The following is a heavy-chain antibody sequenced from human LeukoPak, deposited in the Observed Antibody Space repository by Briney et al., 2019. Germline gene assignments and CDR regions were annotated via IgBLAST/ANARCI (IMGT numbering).Heavy chain of an antibody. CDR2: INQGGSEK. D-gene: IGHD6-6*01. CDR1: GFTFSSYW. J-gene: IGHJ4*02. CDR3: ARDITALDS. Sequence: GGSLRLSCAASGFTFSSYWMSWVRQAPEKGLEWVANINQGGSEKYYVDSVRGRFTISRDNAKNSLYLQMNSLRADDTAVYYCARDITALDSWGQGTLVTVSS. V-gene: IGHV3-7*01.